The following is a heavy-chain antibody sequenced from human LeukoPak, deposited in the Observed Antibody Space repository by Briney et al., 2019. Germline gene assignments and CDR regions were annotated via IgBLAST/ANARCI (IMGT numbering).Heavy chain of an antibody. Sequence: SETLSLTCTVSGASISSYYWGWIRQPPGKGLEWIGSIYYSGSTYYNPSLKSRVIISVDTSKNQFSLKLSSVTAADTAVYYCAADYGGNWIPFFDYWGQGTLVTVSS. CDR2: IYYSGST. V-gene: IGHV4-39*01. D-gene: IGHD4-23*01. CDR3: AADYGGNWIPFFDY. CDR1: GASISSYY. J-gene: IGHJ4*02.